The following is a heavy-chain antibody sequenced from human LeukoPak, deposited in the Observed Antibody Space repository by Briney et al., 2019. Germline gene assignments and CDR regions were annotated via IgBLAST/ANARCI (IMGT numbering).Heavy chain of an antibody. CDR2: ITNSGSRT. V-gene: IGHV3-11*04. CDR1: GFTFRDYY. Sequence: GGSLRLSCTASGFTFRDYYMTWIRQAPGKGLEWVSYITNSGSRTYNAASVTGRFTISRDNAKNSLYLQMDSLRAEDTAVYYCARGGATVMNWFDPWGQGTLVTVSS. D-gene: IGHD1-26*01. J-gene: IGHJ5*02. CDR3: ARGGATVMNWFDP.